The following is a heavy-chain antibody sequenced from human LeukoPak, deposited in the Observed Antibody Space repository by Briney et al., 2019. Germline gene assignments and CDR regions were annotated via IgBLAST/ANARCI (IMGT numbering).Heavy chain of an antibody. CDR2: ITWNGGRT. D-gene: IGHD2-2*01. CDR3: ARAKGDCRSTSCYVDY. Sequence: GGSLRLSCAASGFSFDDFAMMWVRQAPGKGLEWVSVITWNGGRTAYGDSVKGRFTISRDNAKNSLYLQMNSLRVEDTALFYCARAKGDCRSTSCYVDYWGLGTLVTVFS. V-gene: IGHV3-20*04. J-gene: IGHJ4*02. CDR1: GFSFDDFA.